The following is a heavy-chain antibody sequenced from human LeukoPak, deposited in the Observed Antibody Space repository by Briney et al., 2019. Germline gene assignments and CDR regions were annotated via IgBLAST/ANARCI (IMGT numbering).Heavy chain of an antibody. J-gene: IGHJ3*02. CDR1: GYTVTRYF. D-gene: IGHD4-17*01. CDR3: ARALRVEDFDI. CDR2: INPNSGGT. V-gene: IGHV1-2*02. Sequence: SSVKVSCKASGYTVTRYFMHGVRQAPGHGLEWMGWINPNSGGTNYAQKFQGRVTMTRDTSISTAYMELSRLRSDDTAVYYCARALRVEDFDIWGQGTMVTVSS.